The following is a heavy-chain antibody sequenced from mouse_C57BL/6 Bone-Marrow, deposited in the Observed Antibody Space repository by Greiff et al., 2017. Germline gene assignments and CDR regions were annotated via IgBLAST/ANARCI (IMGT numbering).Heavy chain of an antibody. D-gene: IGHD1-3*01. Sequence: QVQLQQPGAELVRPGTSVKLSCKASGYTFTSYWMHWVKQRPGQGLEWIGVIDPSDSYTNYNQKFKGKATLTVDTSSSTAYMQLSSLTSEDSAVYYCARKTLELRLWYFDVWGTGTTVTSPQ. J-gene: IGHJ1*03. CDR2: IDPSDSYT. V-gene: IGHV1-59*01. CDR3: ARKTLELRLWYFDV. CDR1: GYTFTSYW.